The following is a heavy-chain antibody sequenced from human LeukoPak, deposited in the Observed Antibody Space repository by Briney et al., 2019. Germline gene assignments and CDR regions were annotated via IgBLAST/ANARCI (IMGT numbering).Heavy chain of an antibody. CDR2: ISYDGSNK. V-gene: IGHV3-30*03. Sequence: GGSLRLSCAASGFTFSSYGMHWVRQAPGKGLEWGAVISYDGSNKYYADSVKGRFTISRDNSKNTLYLQMNSLRAEDTAVYYCARGGSSGWYLDYWGQGTLVTVSS. J-gene: IGHJ4*02. CDR3: ARGGSSGWYLDY. CDR1: GFTFSSYG. D-gene: IGHD6-19*01.